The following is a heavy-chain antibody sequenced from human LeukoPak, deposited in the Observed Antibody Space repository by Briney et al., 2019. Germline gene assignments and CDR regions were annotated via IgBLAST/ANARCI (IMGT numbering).Heavy chain of an antibody. Sequence: SETLSLTCAVSGYSISSGYYWGWIRQPPGKGLEWIGTIYHSGSTYYNPSLRNRVTISVDTSNNQFSLKLSSVTAADTAVYYCARVGSGSHPEILAFDCWGQGTLVTVSS. V-gene: IGHV4-38-2*01. CDR2: IYHSGST. CDR3: ARVGSGSHPEILAFDC. J-gene: IGHJ4*02. D-gene: IGHD1-26*01. CDR1: GYSISSGYY.